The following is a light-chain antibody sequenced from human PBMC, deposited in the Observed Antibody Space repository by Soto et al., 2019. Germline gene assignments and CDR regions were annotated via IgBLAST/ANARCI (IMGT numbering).Light chain of an antibody. V-gene: IGKV1-5*03. CDR2: KAS. J-gene: IGKJ2*01. CDR1: QSVNTW. CDR3: QQYDDYSPYT. Sequence: DIRMTQSPSTLSASVGDRVTITCRASQSVNTWLAWYQQKPGKAPKLLIYKASTLGSGVPSRFSGSGSGTEVTLTISSLQPDDFATYYCQQYDDYSPYTFGQGTRLEF.